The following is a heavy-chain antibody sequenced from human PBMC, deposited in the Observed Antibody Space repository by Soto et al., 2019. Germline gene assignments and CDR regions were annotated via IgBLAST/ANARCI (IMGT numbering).Heavy chain of an antibody. Sequence: ASVKVSCKASGFTFTSSAVQWVRQARGQRLEWIGWIVVGSGNTNYAQKFQERVTITRDMSTSTAYMELSSLRSEDTAVYYCARARYYDFWSGPQSGASQPRVFDYCGQGPLVTLSS. D-gene: IGHD3-3*01. J-gene: IGHJ4*02. CDR3: ARARYYDFWSGPQSGASQPRVFDY. CDR2: IVVGSGNT. CDR1: GFTFTSSA. V-gene: IGHV1-58*01.